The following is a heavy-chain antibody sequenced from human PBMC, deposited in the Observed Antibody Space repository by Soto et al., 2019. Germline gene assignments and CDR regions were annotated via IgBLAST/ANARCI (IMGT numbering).Heavy chain of an antibody. V-gene: IGHV3-30*18. J-gene: IGHJ4*02. Sequence: PGGSLRLSCAASGFTFSSYGMHWVRQAPGKGLEWVAVISYDGSNKYYADSVKGRFTISRDNSKNTLYLQMNSLRAEDTAVYYCAKVTAGVDYWGQGTLVTVSS. CDR2: ISYDGSNK. D-gene: IGHD5-18*01. CDR1: GFTFSSYG. CDR3: AKVTAGVDY.